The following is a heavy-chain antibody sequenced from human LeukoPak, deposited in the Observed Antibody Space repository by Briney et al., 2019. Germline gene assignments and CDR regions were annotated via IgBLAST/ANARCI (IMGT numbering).Heavy chain of an antibody. D-gene: IGHD3-3*01. V-gene: IGHV1-69*05. CDR1: GGTFSSYA. CDR3: ARGRAFTIFGVVPPFGDY. J-gene: IGHJ4*02. Sequence: VASVKVSCKASGGTFSSYAISWVRQAPGQGLEWMGGIIPIFGTANYAQKFQGRVTITTDESTSTAYMELSSLRSEDTAVYYCARGRAFTIFGVVPPFGDYWGQGTLVTVSS. CDR2: IIPIFGTA.